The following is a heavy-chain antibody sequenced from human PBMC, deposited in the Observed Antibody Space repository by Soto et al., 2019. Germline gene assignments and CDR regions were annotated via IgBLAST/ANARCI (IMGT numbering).Heavy chain of an antibody. Sequence: EASVKVSCKASGYTFTSYDINWVRQATGQGLEWMGWMNPNSGNTGYAQKFQGRVTITRDTSASTAYMELSSLRSEDTAVYYCAREGGYCSGGSCDDAFDIWGQGTMVTVSS. CDR3: AREGGYCSGGSCDDAFDI. D-gene: IGHD2-15*01. CDR1: GYTFTSYD. CDR2: MNPNSGNT. V-gene: IGHV1-8*01. J-gene: IGHJ3*02.